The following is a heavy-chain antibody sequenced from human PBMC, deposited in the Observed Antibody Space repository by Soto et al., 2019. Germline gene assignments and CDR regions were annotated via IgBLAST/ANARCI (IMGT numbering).Heavy chain of an antibody. CDR3: ARATLETGQWLVYYSYYYGMDV. D-gene: IGHD6-19*01. Sequence: GGSLRLSCAASGFTFSSYSMNWVRQAPGKGLEWVSSISSSSSYIYYADSVKARFTISRDNAKNSLYLQMNSLRAEDTAVYYCARATLETGQWLVYYSYYYGMDVWGQGTTVTVSS. CDR2: ISSSSSYI. J-gene: IGHJ6*02. CDR1: GFTFSSYS. V-gene: IGHV3-21*01.